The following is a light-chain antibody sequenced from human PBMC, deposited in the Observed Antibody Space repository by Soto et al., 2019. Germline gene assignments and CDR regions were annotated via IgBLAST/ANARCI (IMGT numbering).Light chain of an antibody. CDR1: QGISSY. Sequence: AIRMTQSPSSLSASTGDRVTITCRASQGISSYLAWYQQKPGKAPKLLIYAASTLQSGVPSRFSGSGSGTDLTLTISCLQSEDFATYYCQQYYSYPPDFGQGTKLEIK. CDR2: AAS. J-gene: IGKJ2*01. CDR3: QQYYSYPPD. V-gene: IGKV1-8*01.